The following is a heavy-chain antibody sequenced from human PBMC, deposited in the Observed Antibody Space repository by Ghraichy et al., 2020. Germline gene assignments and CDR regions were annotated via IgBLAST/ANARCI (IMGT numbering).Heavy chain of an antibody. CDR3: ATDLIYAFNI. J-gene: IGHJ3*02. CDR2: ISSSSSAI. CDR1: GFALSTYS. Sequence: GSLRLSCAASGFALSTYSMNWVRQAPGKGLEWVSYISSSSSAIYYADSVKGRFTVSRDNAKNSLYLEMNSLRGEDTAVYYCATDLIYAFNIWGQGTMVTVSS. V-gene: IGHV3-48*01. D-gene: IGHD2-21*01.